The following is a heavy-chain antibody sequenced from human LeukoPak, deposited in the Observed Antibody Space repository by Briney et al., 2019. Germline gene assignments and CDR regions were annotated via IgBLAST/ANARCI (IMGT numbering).Heavy chain of an antibody. J-gene: IGHJ4*02. Sequence: GGSLRLSCAASGFTFSSYSMNWVRQAPGKGLEWVSSISSSSSYIYYADSVKGRFTISRDNSKNSLYLQMNSLRTEDTALYYCAKDGYAPTFDYWGQGTLVTVSS. CDR3: AKDGYAPTFDY. V-gene: IGHV3-21*04. CDR2: ISSSSSYI. D-gene: IGHD5-12*01. CDR1: GFTFSSYS.